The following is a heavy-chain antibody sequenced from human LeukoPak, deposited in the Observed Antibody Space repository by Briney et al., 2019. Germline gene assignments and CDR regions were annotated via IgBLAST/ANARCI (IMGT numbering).Heavy chain of an antibody. CDR3: WKEQGYDSTANRPFRN. J-gene: IGHJ4*02. CDR1: GFSFSNCW. CDR2: IKEDGSEK. D-gene: IGHD3-22*01. Sequence: PGGSLRLSCAASGFSFSNCWMTWVRQAPGKGLEWVANIKEDGSEKYYVDSVKGRFTISRDNAKNSLYLQMNSLRAEDTAVYYCWKEQGYDSTANRPFRNWGQGTLVTVSS. V-gene: IGHV3-7*01.